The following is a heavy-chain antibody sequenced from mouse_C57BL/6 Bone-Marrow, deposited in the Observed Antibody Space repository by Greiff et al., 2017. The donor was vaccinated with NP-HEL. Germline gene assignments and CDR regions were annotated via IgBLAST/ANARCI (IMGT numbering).Heavy chain of an antibody. J-gene: IGHJ3*01. CDR1: GFTFSSYT. V-gene: IGHV5-9*01. CDR3: ARRAWLLSWFAY. D-gene: IGHD2-3*01. Sequence: EVKLMESGGGLVKPGGSLKLSCAASGFTFSSYTMSWVRQTPEKRLEWVATISGGGGNTYYPDSVKGRFTISRDNAKNTLYLQMSSLRSEDTALYYCARRAWLLSWFAYWGQGTLVTVSA. CDR2: ISGGGGNT.